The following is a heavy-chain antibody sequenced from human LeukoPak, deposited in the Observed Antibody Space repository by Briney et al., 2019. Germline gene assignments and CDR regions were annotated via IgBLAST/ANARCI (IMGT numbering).Heavy chain of an antibody. J-gene: IGHJ4*02. V-gene: IGHV3-30*18. CDR2: ISYDGSNK. CDR3: EKDRVVATSD. Sequence: GRSLRLSSAPSVVTFSSNGIHCVPHAPGKGLEWGVVISYDGSNKYYADPVKGRFTISRDNPKNTLYLQMNSPRAQDKGVFFCEKDRVVATSDWGQGKLFTVSS. D-gene: IGHD5-12*01. CDR1: VVTFSSNG.